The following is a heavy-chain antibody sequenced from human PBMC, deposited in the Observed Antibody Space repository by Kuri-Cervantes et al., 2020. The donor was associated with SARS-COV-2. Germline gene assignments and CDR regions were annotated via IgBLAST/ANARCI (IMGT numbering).Heavy chain of an antibody. CDR3: ATPERGYSYGGYFDY. D-gene: IGHD5-18*01. CDR2: IIPIFGTA. Sequence: PSAKVPCKASGGTFSSYDISWGRQAPGQGLEWMGGIIPIFGTANYAQKFQGRVTITADESTSTAYMELSSLRSEDTAVYYCATPERGYSYGGYFDYWGQGTLVTVSS. V-gene: IGHV1-69*13. CDR1: GGTFSSYD. J-gene: IGHJ4*02.